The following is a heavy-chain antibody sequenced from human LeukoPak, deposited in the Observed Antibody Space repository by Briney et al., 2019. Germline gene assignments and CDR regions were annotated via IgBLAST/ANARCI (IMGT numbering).Heavy chain of an antibody. J-gene: IGHJ4*02. CDR1: GFTFSSYG. D-gene: IGHD2-8*01. Sequence: GRSLRLSCAASGFTFSSYGMHWVRQAPGKGLEWVAVISYDGSNKYYADSVKGRFTISRDNSKNTLYLQMNSLRAEDTAVYYWAKDRLHFTKGVCYIFDYWGRETLVTVSS. CDR3: AKDRLHFTKGVCYIFDY. V-gene: IGHV3-30*18. CDR2: ISYDGSNK.